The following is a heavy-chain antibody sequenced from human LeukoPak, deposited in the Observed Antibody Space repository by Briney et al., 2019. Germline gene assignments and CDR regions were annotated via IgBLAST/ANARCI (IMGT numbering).Heavy chain of an antibody. D-gene: IGHD1-26*01. V-gene: IGHV3-23*01. Sequence: PGGSLRLSCAASGFTFSSYAMSWVRQAPGKGLEWVSAISGRGGGTYYAESVKGRFTISRDNSKNTRYLQMNALRAEDTAVYYCAKVGGGGRDYWGQGTLVTVSS. CDR2: ISGRGGGT. CDR3: AKVGGGGRDY. J-gene: IGHJ4*02. CDR1: GFTFSSYA.